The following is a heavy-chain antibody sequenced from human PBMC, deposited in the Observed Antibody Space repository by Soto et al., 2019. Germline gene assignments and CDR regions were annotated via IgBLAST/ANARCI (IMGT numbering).Heavy chain of an antibody. CDR3: VKDGLTSVFGLVHDGSDI. Sequence: EVQLVESGGGLVQPGRSLRLSCVASGFSFGDYGRHWVRQAPGRGPEWVSGISWNSGNIGYAETVKGRFTISRDNAKNSLYLQMNSLRAEDTALYYCVKDGLTSVFGLVHDGSDIWGHGTMVTVSS. CDR1: GFSFGDYG. CDR2: ISWNSGNI. V-gene: IGHV3-9*01. J-gene: IGHJ3*02. D-gene: IGHD3-3*01.